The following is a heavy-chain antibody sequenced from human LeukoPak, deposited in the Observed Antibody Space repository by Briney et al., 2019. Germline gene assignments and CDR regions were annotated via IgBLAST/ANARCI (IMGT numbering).Heavy chain of an antibody. CDR1: GFTFSRYW. CDR2: INSDGSST. Sequence: GGSPRLSCAASGFTFSRYWMHWVRQAPGKGLVWVSRINSDGSSTNYADSVKGRFTISRDNAKNTLYLQMNSLRAEDTAVYYCARGHPGFYDICDYWGQGTLVTVSS. CDR3: ARGHPGFYDICDY. D-gene: IGHD3-9*01. V-gene: IGHV3-74*01. J-gene: IGHJ4*02.